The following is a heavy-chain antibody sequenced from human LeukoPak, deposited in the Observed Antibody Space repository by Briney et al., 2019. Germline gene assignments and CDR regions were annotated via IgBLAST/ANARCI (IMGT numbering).Heavy chain of an antibody. CDR3: ARRGFGRYSYEGY. CDR1: GGSISSGSYY. CDR2: IYTSGST. Sequence: PSQTLSLTCTVSGGSISSGSYYWSWIRQPAGKGLEWIGRIYTSGSTSYNPSLKSRVTISVDTSKNQFSLKLSSVTAADTAVYYCARRGFGRYSYEGYWGQGTLVTVSS. D-gene: IGHD5-18*01. J-gene: IGHJ4*02. V-gene: IGHV4-61*02.